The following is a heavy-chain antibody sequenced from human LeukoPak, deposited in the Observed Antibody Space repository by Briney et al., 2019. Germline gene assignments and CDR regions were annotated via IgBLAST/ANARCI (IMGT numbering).Heavy chain of an antibody. D-gene: IGHD4-23*01. CDR3: ARDGFGGNSFSCDY. Sequence: SVKVSCKASGYTFTSYGISWVRQAPGQGLEWMGGIIPIFGTANYAQKFQGRVTITADESTSTAYMELSSLRSEDTAVYYCARDGFGGNSFSCDYWGQGTLVTVSS. CDR2: IIPIFGTA. V-gene: IGHV1-69*13. J-gene: IGHJ4*02. CDR1: GYTFTSYG.